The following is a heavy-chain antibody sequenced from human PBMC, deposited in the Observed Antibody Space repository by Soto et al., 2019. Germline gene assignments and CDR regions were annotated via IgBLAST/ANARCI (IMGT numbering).Heavy chain of an antibody. J-gene: IGHJ4*02. CDR2: IIPIFGTA. V-gene: IGHV1-69*13. CDR3: ARGGYDILTGYGFDY. Sequence: ASVKVSCKASGGTFSSYAISWVRQAPGQGLEWMGGIIPIFGTANYAQKFQGRVTITADESTSTAYMELSSLRSEDTAVYYCARGGYDILTGYGFDYWGQGTLVTVSS. CDR1: GGTFSSYA. D-gene: IGHD3-9*01.